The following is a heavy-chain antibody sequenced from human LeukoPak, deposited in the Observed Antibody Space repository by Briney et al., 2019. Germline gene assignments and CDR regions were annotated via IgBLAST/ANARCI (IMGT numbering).Heavy chain of an antibody. CDR3: AKGLQWGYFDY. Sequence: AGGSLRLSCAASGFIFSSYSMNWVRQAPGKGLEWISFIDSSTRTIFYADSVKGRFTISRDNAKNSLFLQMNSLRAEDTAVYYCAKGLQWGYFDYWGQGTLVTVSS. CDR2: IDSSTRTI. D-gene: IGHD4-11*01. J-gene: IGHJ4*02. CDR1: GFIFSSYS. V-gene: IGHV3-48*04.